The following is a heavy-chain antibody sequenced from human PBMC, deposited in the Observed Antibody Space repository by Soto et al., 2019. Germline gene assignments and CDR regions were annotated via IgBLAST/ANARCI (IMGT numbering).Heavy chain of an antibody. CDR2: ISTYNGNT. CDR3: ARGPTDYYDNSGNYFLDY. V-gene: IGHV1-18*01. CDR1: GYTFTTYG. J-gene: IGHJ4*02. Sequence: QVQLVQSGAEVKKPGASVKVSCKASGYTFTTYGMSWVRQAPGQGLDWMGWISTYNGNTKYAERLQGRVTMTTDTTTSTAYMERRSLRSDDTAVYYCARGPTDYYDNSGNYFLDYWGQGTLVTVSS. D-gene: IGHD3-22*01.